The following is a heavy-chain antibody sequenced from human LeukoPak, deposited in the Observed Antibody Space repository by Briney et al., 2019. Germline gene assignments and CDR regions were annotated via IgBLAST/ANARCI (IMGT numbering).Heavy chain of an antibody. CDR3: TRNTVTVHFDY. CDR1: GLTFDDYA. CDR2: IRSKAFGCTP. V-gene: IGHV3-49*03. J-gene: IGHJ4*02. D-gene: IGHD4-17*01. Sequence: GGSLRLSCSASGLTFDDYAVSWFRQAPGKGLEWVGFIRSKAFGCTPEYAASVRGRFTISRDDSKSIAYLQMNSLKTEDTAVYYCTRNTVTVHFDYWSQGTLVTVSS.